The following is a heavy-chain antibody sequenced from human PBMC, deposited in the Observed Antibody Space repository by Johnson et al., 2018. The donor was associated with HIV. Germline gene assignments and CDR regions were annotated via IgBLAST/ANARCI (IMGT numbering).Heavy chain of an antibody. Sequence: QVQLVESGGGVVQPGRSLRLSCAASGFTFSSYAMHWVRQAPGKGLEWVAVISYDGSNKYYADSVKGRFTISRDNSKNTLYLQMNSLRAEDTAVYYCARGGSSTRLDAFDIWGQGTMVTVSS. D-gene: IGHD2-2*01. CDR1: GFTFSSYA. CDR2: ISYDGSNK. J-gene: IGHJ3*02. CDR3: ARGGSSTRLDAFDI. V-gene: IGHV3-30-3*01.